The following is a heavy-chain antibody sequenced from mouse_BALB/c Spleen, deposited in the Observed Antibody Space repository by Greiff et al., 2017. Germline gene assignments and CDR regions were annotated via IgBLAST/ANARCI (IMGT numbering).Heavy chain of an antibody. V-gene: IGHV5-17*02. Sequence: EVQLVESGGGLVQPGGSRKLSCAASGFTFSSFGMHWVRQAPEKGLEWVAYISSGSSTIYYADTVKGRFTISRDNPKNTLLLQMTSLRSEDTAMYYGASWRRYVGDYAMDYWGQGTSVTVSS. CDR2: ISSGSSTI. J-gene: IGHJ4*01. D-gene: IGHD2-14*01. CDR1: GFTFSSFG. CDR3: ASWRRYVGDYAMDY.